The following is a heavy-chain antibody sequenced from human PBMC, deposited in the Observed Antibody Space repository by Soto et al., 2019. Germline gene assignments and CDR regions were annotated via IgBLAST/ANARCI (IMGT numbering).Heavy chain of an antibody. CDR2: INPSGSST. CDR3: ASPVYDFWSGSGFFYYYGMDV. CDR1: GYTFTSYY. D-gene: IGHD3-3*01. J-gene: IGHJ6*02. Sequence: ASVKVSCKASGYTFTSYYMHWVRQAPGQGLEWMGIINPSGSSTSYAQKFQGRVTMTRDTSTSTVYMELSSLRSEDTAVYYCASPVYDFWSGSGFFYYYGMDVWGQGTTVTVSS. V-gene: IGHV1-46*01.